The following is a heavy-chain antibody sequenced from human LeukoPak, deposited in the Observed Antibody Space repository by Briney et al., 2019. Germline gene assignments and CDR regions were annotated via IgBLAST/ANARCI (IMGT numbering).Heavy chain of an antibody. J-gene: IGHJ6*02. Sequence: SVTVSCKASGGTFSSYAISWVRQAPGQGLEWMGGIVPIFGTANYAQKFQGRVTITADESTSTAYMELSSLRSEDTAVYYCARVDVDTAMVNRPVGPYYYYGMDVWGQGATVTVSS. CDR3: ARVDVDTAMVNRPVGPYYYYGMDV. V-gene: IGHV1-69*13. CDR1: GGTFSSYA. D-gene: IGHD5-18*01. CDR2: IVPIFGTA.